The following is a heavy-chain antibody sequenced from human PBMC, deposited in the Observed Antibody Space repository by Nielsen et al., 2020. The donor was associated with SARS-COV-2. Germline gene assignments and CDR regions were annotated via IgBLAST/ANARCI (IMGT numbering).Heavy chain of an antibody. CDR3: AKDQEWLANLDY. CDR2: ISYDGSNK. Sequence: GGSLRLSCAASGFTFSSYAMHWVRQAPGKGLEWVAVISYDGSNKYYADSVKGRFTISRDNSKNTLYLQMNGLRTEDTAVYYCAKDQEWLANLDYWGQGTLVTVSS. J-gene: IGHJ4*02. V-gene: IGHV3-30-3*01. CDR1: GFTFSSYA. D-gene: IGHD6-19*01.